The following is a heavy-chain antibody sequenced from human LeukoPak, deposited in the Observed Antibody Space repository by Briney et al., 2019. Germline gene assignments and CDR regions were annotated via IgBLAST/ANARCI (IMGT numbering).Heavy chain of an antibody. J-gene: IGHJ6*02. D-gene: IGHD2-15*01. Sequence: GGSLRLSCAASGFTVSSNYMSWVRQAPGKGLEWVSVIYSGGSTYYADSVKGRFTISRDNSKNTLYLQMNSLRAEDTAVYYCAREGRYCSGGSCQYYYGMDVWGQGTTVTVSS. CDR2: IYSGGST. CDR1: GFTVSSNY. CDR3: AREGRYCSGGSCQYYYGMDV. V-gene: IGHV3-53*01.